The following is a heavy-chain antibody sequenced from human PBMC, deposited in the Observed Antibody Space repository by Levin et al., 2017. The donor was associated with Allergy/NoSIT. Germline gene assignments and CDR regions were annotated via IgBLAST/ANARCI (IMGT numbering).Heavy chain of an antibody. V-gene: IGHV3-11*05. CDR2: ISSSSSYT. D-gene: IGHD6-13*01. J-gene: IGHJ4*02. CDR1: GFTFSDYY. CDR3: ARVEPSSSWLRGGKYFDY. Sequence: GGSLRLSCAASGFTFSDYYMSWIRQAPGKGLEWVSYISSSSSYTNYADSVKGRFTISRDNAKNSLYLQMNSLRAEDTAVYYCARVEPSSSWLRGGKYFDYWGQGTLVTVSS.